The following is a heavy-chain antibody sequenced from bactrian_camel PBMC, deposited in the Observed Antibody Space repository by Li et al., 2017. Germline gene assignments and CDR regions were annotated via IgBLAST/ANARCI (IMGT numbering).Heavy chain of an antibody. J-gene: IGHJ4*01. V-gene: IGHV3S9*01. D-gene: IGHD1*01. CDR2: IDSDENS. Sequence: HVQLVESGGGSVQPGGSLTLSCVVSGYTYSAYCMGWFKERERVAAIDSDENSVYADSVKGRYAISFDAAVNTLYLQMNSLKPDDTAVYYCAATGQMLSVAGCRTQGTQGTV. CDR1: GYTYSAYC.